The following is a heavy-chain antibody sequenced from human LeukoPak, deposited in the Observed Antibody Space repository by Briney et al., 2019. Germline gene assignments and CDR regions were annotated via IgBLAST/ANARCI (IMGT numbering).Heavy chain of an antibody. CDR1: GGSISSYY. D-gene: IGHD3-10*01. Sequence: SETLSLTCTVSGGSISSYYWSWIRQPPGEGLEWIGYIYYSGSTTYNPSLKSRVTISVATSKNQFSLKLSSVTAADTAVYYCARQARGYYFDYWGQGTLVTVSS. CDR2: IYYSGST. J-gene: IGHJ4*02. V-gene: IGHV4-59*08. CDR3: ARQARGYYFDY.